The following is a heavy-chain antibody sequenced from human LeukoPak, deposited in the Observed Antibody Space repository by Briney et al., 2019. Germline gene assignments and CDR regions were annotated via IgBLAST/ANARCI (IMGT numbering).Heavy chain of an antibody. CDR1: GFTFSSYA. Sequence: PGGSLRLSCAASGFTFSSYAMHWVRQAPGKGLEWVAVIWYDGSNKYYADSVKGRFTISRDNSKNTLYLQMNSLRAEDTAVYYCAKVLSGYCTNGVCGYFDYWGQGTLVTVSS. V-gene: IGHV3-33*06. CDR2: IWYDGSNK. CDR3: AKVLSGYCTNGVCGYFDY. D-gene: IGHD2-8*01. J-gene: IGHJ4*02.